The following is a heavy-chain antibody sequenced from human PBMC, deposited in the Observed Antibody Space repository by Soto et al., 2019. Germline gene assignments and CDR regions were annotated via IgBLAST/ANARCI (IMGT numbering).Heavy chain of an antibody. V-gene: IGHV4-31*03. CDR3: ARAYRPSGSSSSGVFDS. D-gene: IGHD6-13*01. Sequence: QVQLQESGPGLVKPSQTLSLICTVSGGSINSGGYYWSWIRQHPVKGLEWIGYIYYSGSTYYNPFLRSRVTISAGASENQFSLKLSSVTAADTAVYFWARAYRPSGSSSSGVFDSWGQGTLVNVSS. J-gene: IGHJ4*02. CDR1: GGSINSGGYY. CDR2: IYYSGST.